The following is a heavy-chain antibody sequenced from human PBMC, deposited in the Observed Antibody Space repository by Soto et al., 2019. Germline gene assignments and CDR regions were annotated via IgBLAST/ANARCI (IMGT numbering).Heavy chain of an antibody. D-gene: IGHD3-9*01. CDR1: GYTFTSYA. Sequence: GASVKVSCKASGYTFTSYAMHWVRQAPGQRLEWMGWINAGNGNTKYSQKFQSRVTITRDTSASTAYMELSSLRSEDTAVYYCARAHPLRYFDWLLRGDAFDIWGQGTMVTVSS. CDR2: INAGNGNT. J-gene: IGHJ3*02. V-gene: IGHV1-3*01. CDR3: ARAHPLRYFDWLLRGDAFDI.